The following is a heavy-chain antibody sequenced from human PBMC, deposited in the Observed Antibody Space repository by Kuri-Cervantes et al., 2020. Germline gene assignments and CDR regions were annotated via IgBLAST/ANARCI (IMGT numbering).Heavy chain of an antibody. J-gene: IGHJ6*02. V-gene: IGHV3-66*01. CDR3: ARRSGYYYGMDV. D-gene: IGHD6-19*01. Sequence: GGSLRLSCAASGFTFSSYGMHWVRQAPGKGLEWVAVIFGGGSTYYADSVKGRFTISRDNSKNTLYLQMNNLRAEDTAVYYCARRSGYYYGMDVWGQGTTVTVSS. CDR2: IFGGGST. CDR1: GFTFSSYG.